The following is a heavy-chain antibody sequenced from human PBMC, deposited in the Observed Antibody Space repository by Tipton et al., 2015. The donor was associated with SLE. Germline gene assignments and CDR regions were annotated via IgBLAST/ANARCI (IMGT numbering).Heavy chain of an antibody. D-gene: IGHD6-19*01. CDR1: GGTFRTSG. Sequence: QSGPEVKKPGSSVNVSCKASGGTFRTSGISWVRQAPGQGLEWMGGIIPILGTPNYAQKFQGRVTITTDESTSTVYMKLSSLRFEDTAVYFCARDTSDWPLGYWGQGTLVTVSS. J-gene: IGHJ4*02. CDR3: ARDTSDWPLGY. CDR2: IIPILGTP. V-gene: IGHV1-69*05.